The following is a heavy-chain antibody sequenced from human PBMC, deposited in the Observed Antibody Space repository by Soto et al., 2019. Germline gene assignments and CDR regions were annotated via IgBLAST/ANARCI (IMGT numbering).Heavy chain of an antibody. CDR2: VYNSGST. V-gene: IGHV4-59*01. Sequence: PSATLSLTCTVSGGSISSNYRTWIRQPPGKGLEWIGYVYNSGSTNYNPSLKSRVTISEDTSKSQFSLKVNSITAADTAVYYCARYRREAVAGYTLDNWGQGIVVTVSS. CDR3: ARYRREAVAGYTLDN. CDR1: GGSISSNY. J-gene: IGHJ4*02. D-gene: IGHD6-13*01.